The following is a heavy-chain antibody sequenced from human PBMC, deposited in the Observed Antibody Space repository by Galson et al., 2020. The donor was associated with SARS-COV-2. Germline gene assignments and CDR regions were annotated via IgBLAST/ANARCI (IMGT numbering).Heavy chain of an antibody. J-gene: IGHJ4*02. CDR2: TGGSSGSP. CDR3: AKSSRGRWPGLDS. Sequence: GSLRLSCVVSGFTFSGSALNWVRLAPGKGLEWVSGTGGSSGSPYYADSVKGRFTISRDNSKNTLYLQLNSLGVEHTAVYYCAKSSRGRWPGLDSGGKGARLTVSS. CDR1: GFTFSGSA. D-gene: IGHD3-10*01. V-gene: IGHV3-23*01.